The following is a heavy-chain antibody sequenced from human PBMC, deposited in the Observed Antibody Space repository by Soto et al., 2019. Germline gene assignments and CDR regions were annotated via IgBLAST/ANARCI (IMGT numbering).Heavy chain of an antibody. CDR3: AREPMVRAAHGFDI. J-gene: IGHJ3*02. CDR1: GYTFTGHY. Sequence: AASVKVSCKASGYTFTGHYMHWVRQAPGQGLEWMGWINPNSVGTNYAQKFQGRVTMTRDTSISTAYMELSRLRSDDTAVYYCAREPMVRAAHGFDIWGQGXMVTVS. CDR2: INPNSVGT. V-gene: IGHV1-2*02. D-gene: IGHD3-10*01.